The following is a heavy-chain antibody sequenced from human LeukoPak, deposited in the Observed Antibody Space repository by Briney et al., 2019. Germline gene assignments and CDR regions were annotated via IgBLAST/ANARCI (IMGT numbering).Heavy chain of an antibody. V-gene: IGHV4-4*07. CDR1: GGSMSSYY. CDR3: ARGRVYMDV. CDR2: ISTSGTT. J-gene: IGHJ6*03. Sequence: PSETLSLTYTVSGGSMSSYYWTWIRQPAGKGLEWIGRISTSGTTNYNPSLKSRVIMSAATSRNQFSLSLRSVTAADTAVYYCARGRVYMDVWGKGTTVTISS.